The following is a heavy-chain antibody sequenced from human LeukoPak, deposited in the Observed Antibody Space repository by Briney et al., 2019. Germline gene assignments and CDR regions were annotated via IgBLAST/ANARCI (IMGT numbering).Heavy chain of an antibody. CDR1: GDSISNYY. CDR2: IYSLGST. CDR3: AKGPTVGTPTAVDY. V-gene: IGHV4-4*07. Sequence: PSETLSLTCTVSGDSISNYYWSWIRQPAGKGLEWIGRIYSLGSTNYNPSLKSRVTMSVDTSKNQFSLKVRSVTAADTAIYYCAKGPTVGTPTAVDYWGQGILVTVSS. D-gene: IGHD4-23*01. J-gene: IGHJ4*02.